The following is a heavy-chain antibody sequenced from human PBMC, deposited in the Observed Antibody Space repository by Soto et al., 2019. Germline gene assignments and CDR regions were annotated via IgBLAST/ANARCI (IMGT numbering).Heavy chain of an antibody. J-gene: IGHJ6*02. D-gene: IGHD3-22*01. CDR2: ISYDGSNK. V-gene: IGHV3-30-3*01. CDR1: GFTFSSYA. CDR3: ARATSMRYYYYVMDV. Sequence: QVQLVESGGGVVQPGRSLRLSCAASGFTFSSYAMHWVRQAPGKGLEWVAVISYDGSNKYYADSVKGRFTISRDNSKNTLYLQMNSLGAEDTAVYYCARATSMRYYYYVMDVWGQGTTVTVSS.